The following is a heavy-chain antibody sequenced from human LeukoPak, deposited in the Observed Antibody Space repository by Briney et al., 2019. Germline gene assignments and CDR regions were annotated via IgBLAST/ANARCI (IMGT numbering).Heavy chain of an antibody. Sequence: ASVRVSCKASGYTFTGYDINWVRQATGQGLEWMGWMNPKTGDTGYAQKFQGRVNMTRNTSIDTAYMELSGLRSDDTAVYYCTRGSLSGSSRDCWGQGTLLTVSS. D-gene: IGHD1-26*01. CDR1: GYTFTGYD. CDR3: TRGSLSGSSRDC. V-gene: IGHV1-8*01. CDR2: MNPKTGDT. J-gene: IGHJ4*02.